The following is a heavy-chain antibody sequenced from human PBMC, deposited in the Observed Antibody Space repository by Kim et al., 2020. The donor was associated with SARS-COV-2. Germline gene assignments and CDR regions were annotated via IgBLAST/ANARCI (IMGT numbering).Heavy chain of an antibody. CDR2: IYSDGNA. V-gene: IGHV3-53*01. J-gene: IGHJ4*02. CDR1: GFPVSDTY. Sequence: GGSLRLSCAASGFPVSDTYMSWVRQAPGKGLEWVSSIYSDGNAYYADSVQGRFTISRDSSENTLFLQLNSLTAEDAAVYYCARDYGDGLDFWGQGTAVTVSS. D-gene: IGHD4-17*01. CDR3: ARDYGDGLDF.